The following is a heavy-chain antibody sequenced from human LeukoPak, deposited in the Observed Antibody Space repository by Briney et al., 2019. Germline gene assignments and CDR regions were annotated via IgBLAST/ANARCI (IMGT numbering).Heavy chain of an antibody. Sequence: GGSLRLSCAASGFTFGNYWMTWVRQAPGKGLEWVANIKQDGSEKYYVDSVKGRFTISRDNAKNSLYLQMNSLRAEDTAVYYCAREGRSTKNYYYYGMDVWGQGTTVTVSS. D-gene: IGHD2-8*01. J-gene: IGHJ6*02. CDR1: GFTFGNYW. V-gene: IGHV3-7*03. CDR2: IKQDGSEK. CDR3: AREGRSTKNYYYYGMDV.